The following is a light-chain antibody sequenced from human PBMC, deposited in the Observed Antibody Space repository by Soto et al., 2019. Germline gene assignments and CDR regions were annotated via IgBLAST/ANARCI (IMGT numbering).Light chain of an antibody. Sequence: EIVLTQSPGTLSLSPGERATLSCRASQSVSSSYLAWYQQKPGQAPRLLIYGASSRATGIPDRFSGSGSGTDFTLTISRLEPEDFAVYYCQQYGSSPVTFGQGIKVEIK. J-gene: IGKJ1*01. CDR2: GAS. V-gene: IGKV3-20*01. CDR1: QSVSSSY. CDR3: QQYGSSPVT.